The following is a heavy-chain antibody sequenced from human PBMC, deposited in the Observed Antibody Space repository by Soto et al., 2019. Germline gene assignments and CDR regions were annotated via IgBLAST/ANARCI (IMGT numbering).Heavy chain of an antibody. V-gene: IGHV3-15*07. J-gene: IGHJ6*02. CDR2: IKSKTDGGTT. Sequence: PGGSLRLSCAASGFTFSNAWMNWVRQAPGKGLEWVGRIKSKTDGGTTDYAAPVKGRFTISRDDSKNTLYLQMNSLKTEDTAVYYCTKDSSGWYGPVYYYGMDVWGQGTTVTVSS. D-gene: IGHD6-19*01. CDR3: TKDSSGWYGPVYYYGMDV. CDR1: GFTFSNAW.